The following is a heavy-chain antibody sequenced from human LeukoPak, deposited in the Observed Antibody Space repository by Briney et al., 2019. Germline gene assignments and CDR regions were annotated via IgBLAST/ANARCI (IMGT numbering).Heavy chain of an antibody. CDR2: ISWDGGST. CDR1: GFTFDDYA. D-gene: IGHD3-10*01. CDR3: AKDSGSGSFSSYYYMDV. J-gene: IGHJ6*03. V-gene: IGHV3-43D*03. Sequence: GGSLRLSCAASGFTFDDYAMHWVRQAPGKGLEWVSLISWDGGSTYYADSVKGRFTISRDNSKNSLYLQMNSLRAEDTALYYCAKDSGSGSFSSYYYMDVWGKGTTVTVSS.